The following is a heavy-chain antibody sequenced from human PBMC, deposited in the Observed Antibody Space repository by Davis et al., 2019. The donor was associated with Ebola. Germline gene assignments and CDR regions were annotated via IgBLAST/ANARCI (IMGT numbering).Heavy chain of an antibody. Sequence: GGSLRLSCAASGFTFSSYSMNWVRQAPGKGLEWVSSISSSSSYIYYADSVKGRFTISRDNAKNSLYLQMNSLRAEDTAVYYCARDPDSSGWYPGSYYYYGMDVWGQGTTVTVSS. D-gene: IGHD6-19*01. CDR1: GFTFSSYS. CDR2: ISSSSSYI. V-gene: IGHV3-21*01. J-gene: IGHJ6*02. CDR3: ARDPDSSGWYPGSYYYYGMDV.